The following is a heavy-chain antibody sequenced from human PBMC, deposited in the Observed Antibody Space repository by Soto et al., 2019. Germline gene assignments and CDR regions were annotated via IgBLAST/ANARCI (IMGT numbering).Heavy chain of an antibody. CDR2: IIPIYDTA. V-gene: IGHV1-69*12. Sequence: QVQLVQSGAEVKKTGSSVKVSCKASGGTFSSYAISWVRQAPGQGLEWMGGIIPIYDTANYAQKFQGRVTIAADESTITCYMELSSLRSEATVVYYCARCGLQFNCDHWGQGTLVNVSS. CDR1: GGTFSSYA. CDR3: ARCGLQFNCDH. J-gene: IGHJ4*02. D-gene: IGHD5-12*01.